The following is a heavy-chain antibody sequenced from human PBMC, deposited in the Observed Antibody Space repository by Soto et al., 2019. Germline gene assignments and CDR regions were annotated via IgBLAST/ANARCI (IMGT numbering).Heavy chain of an antibody. CDR2: IWYDGTQK. CDR1: GFTFNTYS. D-gene: IGHD4-17*01. CDR3: ARAGGSTVTGLWHFDS. Sequence: LRLSCEASGFTFNTYSMHWVRQPPGKGLEWLAAIWYDGTQKYYADSVKGRFIISRDNSKKTLYLEMNSLRAEDTAVYYCARAGGSTVTGLWHFDSWGQGTLV. V-gene: IGHV3-33*01. J-gene: IGHJ4*02.